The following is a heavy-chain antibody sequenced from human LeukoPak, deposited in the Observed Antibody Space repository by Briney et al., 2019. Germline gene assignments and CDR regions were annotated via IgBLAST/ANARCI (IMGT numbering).Heavy chain of an antibody. J-gene: IGHJ5*02. D-gene: IGHD3-10*01. V-gene: IGHV1-8*01. CDR1: GYTFTSYD. CDR2: MNPNSGNT. Sequence: ASVKVSCKASGYTFTSYDINWVRQATGQGLEWMGWMNPNSGNTGYAQKFQGRVTMTRNTSISTAYMELSSLRSEDTAVYYCARGVLLWFGEFPPRWFDPWGQGTLVTVSS. CDR3: ARGVLLWFGEFPPRWFDP.